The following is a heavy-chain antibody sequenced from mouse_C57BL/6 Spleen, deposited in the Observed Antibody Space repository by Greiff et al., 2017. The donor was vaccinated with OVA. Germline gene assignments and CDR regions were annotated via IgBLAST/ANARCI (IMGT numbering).Heavy chain of an antibody. D-gene: IGHD1-1*01. CDR3: AGDYGSSPFAY. CDR2: INPNNGGT. V-gene: IGHV1-26*01. J-gene: IGHJ3*01. CDR1: GYTFTDYY. Sequence: VQLQQSGPELVKPGASVKISCKASGYTFTDYYMNWVKQSHGKSLEWIGDINPNNGGTSYNQKFKGKATLTVDKSSSTAYMELRSLTSEDSAVYYCAGDYGSSPFAYWGQGTLVTVSA.